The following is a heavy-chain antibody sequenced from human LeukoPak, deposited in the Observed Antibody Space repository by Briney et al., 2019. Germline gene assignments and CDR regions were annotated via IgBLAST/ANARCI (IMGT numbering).Heavy chain of an antibody. Sequence: GGSLRLSCTVSGFTVSSNSMSWVRQAPGKGLEWVSFIYSGTIHYSDSVKGRFTISRDNSKNTLYLQMNSLRAEDTAVYYCARRAGAYSHPYDHWGQGTLVTVSS. CDR2: IYSGTI. CDR3: ARRAGAYSHPYDH. V-gene: IGHV3-53*01. CDR1: GFTVSSNS. D-gene: IGHD4/OR15-4a*01. J-gene: IGHJ4*02.